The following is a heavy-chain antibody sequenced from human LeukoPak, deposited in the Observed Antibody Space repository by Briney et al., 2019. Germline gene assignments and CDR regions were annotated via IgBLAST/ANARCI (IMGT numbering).Heavy chain of an antibody. CDR3: ARGGELNRMATLLDY. D-gene: IGHD5-24*01. Sequence: GGSLRLSCAASGFTFSSYAMSWVRQAPGKGLEWVANIKQDGSEKYYVDSVKGRFTISRDNAKNSLYLQMNSLRAEDTAVYYCARGGELNRMATLLDYWGQGTLVTVSS. J-gene: IGHJ4*02. V-gene: IGHV3-7*01. CDR1: GFTFSSYA. CDR2: IKQDGSEK.